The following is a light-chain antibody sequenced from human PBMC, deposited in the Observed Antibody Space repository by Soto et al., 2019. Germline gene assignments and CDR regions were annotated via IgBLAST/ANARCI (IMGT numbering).Light chain of an antibody. Sequence: DIQLTQSPSFLSASVGDRVTITCRASQGISSYLAWYQQKPGKAPKLLIYAASTLQSGVPSRFSGSGSGTELTLTISSRQPEDFATYYCQQSNSYPRITFGQGTRLEIK. CDR1: QGISSY. CDR3: QQSNSYPRIT. CDR2: AAS. J-gene: IGKJ5*01. V-gene: IGKV1-9*01.